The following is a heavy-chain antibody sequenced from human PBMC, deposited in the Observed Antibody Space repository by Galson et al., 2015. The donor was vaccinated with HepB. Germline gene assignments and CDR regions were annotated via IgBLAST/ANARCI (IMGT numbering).Heavy chain of an antibody. J-gene: IGHJ4*02. Sequence: SLRLSCAASAFTFSSYGMHWVRQAPGKGLEWVAFIRYDGSNEYYADSVKGRFTISRDNSKNTLYLQMNSLRAEDTAVYYCAKNSGTRGIEAVGNGYYFDYWGQGTLVTVSS. D-gene: IGHD6-13*01. CDR1: AFTFSSYG. CDR3: AKNSGTRGIEAVGNGYYFDY. V-gene: IGHV3-30*02. CDR2: IRYDGSNE.